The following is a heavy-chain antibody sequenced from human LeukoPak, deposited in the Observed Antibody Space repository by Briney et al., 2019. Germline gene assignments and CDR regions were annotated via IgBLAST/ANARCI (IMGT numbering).Heavy chain of an antibody. CDR2: IKSKTDGGTT. J-gene: IGHJ6*03. CDR1: GFTFSNAW. CDR3: VAVTNIGVVVAATPRYYYYYDMGV. D-gene: IGHD2-15*01. Sequence: GGSLRLSCAASGFTFSNAWMRWVRQPPRKGLEWVGRIKSKTDGGTTDYAAPVKGRFTISRDDSKTTLYLQMNSLKTEDTAVYYCVAVTNIGVVVAATPRYYYYYDMGVWGKGTTVTVSS. V-gene: IGHV3-15*01.